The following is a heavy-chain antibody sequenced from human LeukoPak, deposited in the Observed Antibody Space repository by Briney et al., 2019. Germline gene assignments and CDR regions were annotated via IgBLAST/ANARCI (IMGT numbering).Heavy chain of an antibody. V-gene: IGHV3-30*02. CDR2: IQYDGSNQ. D-gene: IGHD2-8*01. J-gene: IGHJ6*03. CDR1: GFTFSSYG. Sequence: GGSLRLSCAASGFTFSSYGMHWVRQAPGKGLEWVAYIQYDGSNQQYADSVKGRFSISRDNSKNILYLQMNSLRDEDTAVYYCAKDRCSNGIGCYYYYMDVWGKRTTVTTSS. CDR3: AKDRCSNGIGCYYYYMDV.